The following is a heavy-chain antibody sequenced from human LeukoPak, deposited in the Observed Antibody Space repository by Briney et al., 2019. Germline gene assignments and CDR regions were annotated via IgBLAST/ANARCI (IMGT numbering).Heavy chain of an antibody. Sequence: PSETLSLTCAVSGGSFSSTSNYWAWIRQPPGKGLEWIVTIYYSGSTYHNPSLKSRVTMSVDTSRNQFSLKLSSVDAADTAVYYCAKAGVRYFDSSGLYAFDFWGQGTTVTVSS. CDR2: IYYSGST. J-gene: IGHJ3*01. CDR3: AKAGVRYFDSSGLYAFDF. V-gene: IGHV4-39*01. D-gene: IGHD3-22*01. CDR1: GGSFSSTSNY.